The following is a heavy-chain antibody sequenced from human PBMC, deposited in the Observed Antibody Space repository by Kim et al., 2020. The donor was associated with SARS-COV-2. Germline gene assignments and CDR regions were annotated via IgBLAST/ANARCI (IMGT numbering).Heavy chain of an antibody. J-gene: IGHJ4*02. CDR2: IYPNSGGT. CDR1: GYTFTDHH. CDR3: VRVEFVRWGKGSGWFPEY. D-gene: IGHD6-19*01. Sequence: ASVKVSCQASGYTFTDHHIHWVRQAPGQGLEWMGRIYPNSGGTDYGQNFQGRVTMTRDTSISTAYMELNSLTSDDTAVYFCVRVEFVRWGKGSGWFPEYWGQGTLVAVSS. V-gene: IGHV1-2*06.